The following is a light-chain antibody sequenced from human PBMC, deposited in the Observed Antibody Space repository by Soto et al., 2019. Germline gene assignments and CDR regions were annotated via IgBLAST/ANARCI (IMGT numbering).Light chain of an antibody. CDR3: QQYDSSPRT. CDR1: QSVSSSY. V-gene: IGKV3-20*01. J-gene: IGKJ5*01. CDR2: GAS. Sequence: EIVLTQFPGTLSLSPGERATLSCRASQSVSSSYLAWYQQKPGQAPRLLIYGASSRATGIPDRFSGSGSGTDFSLTISRLEPEDFAVYYCQQYDSSPRTFGQATRLQIK.